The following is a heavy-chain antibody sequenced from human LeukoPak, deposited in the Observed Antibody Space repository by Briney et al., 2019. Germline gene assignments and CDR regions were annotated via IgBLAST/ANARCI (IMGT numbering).Heavy chain of an antibody. CDR1: GFTSSTYV. J-gene: IGHJ4*02. V-gene: IGHV3-23*01. CDR2: IDPSGAYT. D-gene: IGHD6-13*01. Sequence: PGGSLRLSCAASGFTSSTYVLNWVRQAPGKGLEWVSTIDPSGAYTYYAESVKGRFTISRDNSKNTLYLQMNNMRAEDTAVYYCAKSRPASGMDYWGQGTLVTVSS. CDR3: AKSRPASGMDY.